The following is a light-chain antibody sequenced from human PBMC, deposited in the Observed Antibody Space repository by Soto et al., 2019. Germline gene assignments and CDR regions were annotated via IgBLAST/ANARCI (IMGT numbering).Light chain of an antibody. V-gene: IGKV1-33*01. CDR3: QQYDTLPLT. CDR2: DAS. J-gene: IGKJ4*01. CDR1: QDISNY. Sequence: DIQMTQSPSSLSASVGDRVTITCQASQDISNYLNWYQQKPGKAPKFLIYDASNLETGVPSRFSGSGSGTQFTFTISSLQPEDVATYHCQQYDTLPLTFGGGTKLEI.